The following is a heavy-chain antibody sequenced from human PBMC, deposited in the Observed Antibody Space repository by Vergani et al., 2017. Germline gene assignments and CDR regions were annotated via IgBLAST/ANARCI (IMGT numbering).Heavy chain of an antibody. J-gene: IGHJ4*02. CDR2: IYWDDDK. CDR1: GFSLSTSGVG. CDR3: ARANYGDYAAVAGTPDY. V-gene: IGHV2-5*02. D-gene: IGHD4-17*01. Sequence: QITLKESGPTLVKPTQTLTLTCTFSGFSLSTSGVGVGWIRQPPGKALEWLALIYWDDDKRYSPSLKSRLTITKDTSKNQVVLTMTNMDPVDTATYYCARANYGDYAAVAGTPDYWGQGTLVTVSS.